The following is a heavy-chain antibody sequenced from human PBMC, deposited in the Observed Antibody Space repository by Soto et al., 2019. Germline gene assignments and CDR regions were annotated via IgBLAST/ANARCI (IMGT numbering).Heavy chain of an antibody. Sequence: EVQLVESGGGLVQPGGSLRLSCAASGFTFSSYSMNWVRQAPGKGLEWVSYISSSSSTIYYADSVKGRFTISRDNAKNSLYLQMNSMRDEATAVYYCSREGGNLNWFDPWGQGTLVTVSS. D-gene: IGHD1-26*01. J-gene: IGHJ5*02. V-gene: IGHV3-48*02. CDR1: GFTFSSYS. CDR3: SREGGNLNWFDP. CDR2: ISSSSSTI.